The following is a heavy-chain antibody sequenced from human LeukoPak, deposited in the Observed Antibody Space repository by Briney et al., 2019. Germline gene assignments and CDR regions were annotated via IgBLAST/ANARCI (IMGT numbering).Heavy chain of an antibody. V-gene: IGHV3-21*04. CDR3: AKEGHYYDDTYYFDY. Sequence: PGGSLRLSCAASGFTFSSYRMNWVRQAPGKGLEWVSSISSSSSYIYYADSVKGRFTISRDNSKSTLYLQMNSLRAEDTAVYYCAKEGHYYDDTYYFDYWGQGTLVTVSS. D-gene: IGHD3-3*01. CDR2: ISSSSSYI. CDR1: GFTFSSYR. J-gene: IGHJ4*02.